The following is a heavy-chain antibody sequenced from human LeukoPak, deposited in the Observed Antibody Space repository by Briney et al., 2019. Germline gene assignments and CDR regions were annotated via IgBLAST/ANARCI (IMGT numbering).Heavy chain of an antibody. Sequence: SETPSLTCTVSGDSITSTTYSCGSIRQPRGRGLVWIGWILYSGRTYYHPSLKTRVTMSVETSKNESSLRLSSVTAADTAVYYCARHFSLWYFDLWGRGTLVTVSS. CDR3: ARHFSLWYFDL. CDR2: ILYSGRT. CDR1: GDSITSTTYS. V-gene: IGHV4-39*01. D-gene: IGHD3-3*01. J-gene: IGHJ2*01.